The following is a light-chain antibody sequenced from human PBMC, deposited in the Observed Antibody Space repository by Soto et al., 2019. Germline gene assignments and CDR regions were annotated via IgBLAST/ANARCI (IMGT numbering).Light chain of an antibody. V-gene: IGLV3-21*04. CDR2: YDS. Sequence: SSELTQPPSVSVAPGKTARITCRGNNIGSKSVHWYQQKPGQAPVLVIYYDSDRPSGIPERFSGSNSGNTATLTISRVEAGDEADYYCQVWDSSSDRYVVFGGGTKLTVL. CDR1: NIGSKS. J-gene: IGLJ2*01. CDR3: QVWDSSSDRYVV.